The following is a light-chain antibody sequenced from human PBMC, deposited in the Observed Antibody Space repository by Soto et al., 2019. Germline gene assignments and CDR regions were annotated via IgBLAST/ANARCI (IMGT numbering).Light chain of an antibody. J-gene: IGKJ3*01. CDR3: QQRITWTFT. V-gene: IGKV3-11*01. Sequence: EIVLTQSPATLSLSPGERATLSCRASQSISSYLAWYHQKPDQAPRLLIYDASNRATGIPARFSGSGSGTDFTLPISSLEHEDVAVYYCQQRITWTFTFGPGTKVDIK. CDR2: DAS. CDR1: QSISSY.